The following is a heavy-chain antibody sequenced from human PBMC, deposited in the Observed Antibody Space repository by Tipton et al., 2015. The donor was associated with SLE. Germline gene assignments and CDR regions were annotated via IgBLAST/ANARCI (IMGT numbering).Heavy chain of an antibody. D-gene: IGHD2/OR15-2a*01. CDR2: IRSDGSNK. J-gene: IGHJ6*02. CDR3: ARDLSRDLPYGMDV. CDR1: GFTFGDYA. V-gene: IGHV3-30*02. Sequence: SLRLSCTASGFTFGDYALNWVRQAPGKGLEWVAFIRSDGSNKYHADSLKGRFTISRDNSKNTLSLQMNSLRAEDTAVYYCARDLSRDLPYGMDVWGQGTTVTVSS.